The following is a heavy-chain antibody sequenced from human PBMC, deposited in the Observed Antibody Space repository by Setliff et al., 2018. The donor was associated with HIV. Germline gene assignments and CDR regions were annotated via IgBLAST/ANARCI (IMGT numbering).Heavy chain of an antibody. CDR1: GFTFNTYT. D-gene: IGHD1-26*01. CDR3: ARDRVVGATLDPLDL. Sequence: GGSLRLSCAASGFTFNTYTLNWVRQAPGKGLEWFSSISSTSTCIYYADSVRGRFTISRDNAKNSLYLQMNSLRAEDTAVYYCARDRVVGATLDPLDLWGQGTMVTVSS. V-gene: IGHV3-21*01. CDR2: ISSTSTCI. J-gene: IGHJ3*01.